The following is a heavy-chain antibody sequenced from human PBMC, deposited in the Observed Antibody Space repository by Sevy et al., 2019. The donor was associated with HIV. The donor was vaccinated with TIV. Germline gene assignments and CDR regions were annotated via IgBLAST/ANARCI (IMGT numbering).Heavy chain of an antibody. D-gene: IGHD1-20*01. V-gene: IGHV1-24*01. J-gene: IGHJ4*02. Sequence: ASVKVSCKVSGYTLTELSMHWVRQPPGRGLEWVGGFDQEDGEIVYAQKFQGRVTMTEDTSTHTAYMDLSSLRSEDTAVYYCASDEGNIWNFDYWGQGTVVTVSS. CDR2: FDQEDGEI. CDR1: GYTLTELS. CDR3: ASDEGNIWNFDY.